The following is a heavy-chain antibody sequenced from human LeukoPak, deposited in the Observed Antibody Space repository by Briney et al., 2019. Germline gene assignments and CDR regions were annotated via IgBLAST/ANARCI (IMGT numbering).Heavy chain of an antibody. CDR3: ARGPQVAAGNYYYYYMDV. V-gene: IGHV4-34*01. J-gene: IGHJ6*03. CDR2: INHSGST. Sequence: SETLSLTYTVSGGSISGYYWSWIRQPPGKGLEWIGEINHSGSTNYNPSLKSRVTISVDTSKNQFSLKLSSVTAADTAVYYCARGPQVAAGNYYYYYMDVWGKGTTVTVSS. D-gene: IGHD6-13*01. CDR1: GGSISGYY.